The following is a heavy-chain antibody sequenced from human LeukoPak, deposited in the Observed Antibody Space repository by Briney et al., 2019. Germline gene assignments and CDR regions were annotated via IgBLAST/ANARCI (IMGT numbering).Heavy chain of an antibody. CDR3: ARSPTSWYFDY. CDR1: GFTFSSYC. Sequence: PGGSLRLSCAASGFTFSSYCMNWVRQAPGKGLEWVSSITSSSSYIYYADSVKGRFTISRDNSKNTLYLQMNSLRPEDTSVYYCARSPTSWYFDYWGQGTLVTVSS. V-gene: IGHV3-21*01. D-gene: IGHD2-2*01. J-gene: IGHJ4*02. CDR2: ITSSSSYI.